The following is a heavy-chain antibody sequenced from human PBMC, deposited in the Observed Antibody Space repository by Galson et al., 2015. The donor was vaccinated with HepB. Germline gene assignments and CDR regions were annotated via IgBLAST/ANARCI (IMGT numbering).Heavy chain of an antibody. CDR3: AKGGPVERAAVYYFDY. D-gene: IGHD5-24*01. Sequence: SLRLSCAASGFTFSSYGVHWVRQAPGKGLEWVAVISYDGSHKYYADSVKGRFTISRDNSQNTLYLQMNSLRAEDTAVYYCAKGGPVERAAVYYFDYWGQGTLVTVSS. CDR2: ISYDGSHK. J-gene: IGHJ4*02. CDR1: GFTFSSYG. V-gene: IGHV3-30*18.